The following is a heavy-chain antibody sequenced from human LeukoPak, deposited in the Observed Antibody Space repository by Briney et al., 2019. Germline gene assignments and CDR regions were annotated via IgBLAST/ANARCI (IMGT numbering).Heavy chain of an antibody. CDR3: ASPYCSSTSCYDVGTYYFDY. J-gene: IGHJ4*02. V-gene: IGHV4-39*01. CDR1: GGSISSSSHY. Sequence: SETLSLTCTVSGGSISSSSHYWGWIRQPPGKGLEWIGSIYYSGSTYYNPSLKSRVTISVDTSKNQFSLKLSSVTAADTAVYYCASPYCSSTSCYDVGTYYFDYWGQGTLVTVSS. CDR2: IYYSGST. D-gene: IGHD2-2*01.